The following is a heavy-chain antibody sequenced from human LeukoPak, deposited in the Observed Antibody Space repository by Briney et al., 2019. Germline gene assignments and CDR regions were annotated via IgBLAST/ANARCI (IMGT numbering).Heavy chain of an antibody. CDR3: ARSSSDYDFWSR. D-gene: IGHD3-3*01. CDR2: IYFSENT. V-gene: IGHV4-39*02. J-gene: IGHJ4*02. Sequence: SETLSLTCIVSGGSISSGNFYWGWIRQPPGKGLEWIGSIYFSENTYYNPSLKSRVTISVDTSKNHFSLTLNSVTAADTAVYYCARSSSDYDFWSRWGQGTLVTVSS. CDR1: GGSISSGNFY.